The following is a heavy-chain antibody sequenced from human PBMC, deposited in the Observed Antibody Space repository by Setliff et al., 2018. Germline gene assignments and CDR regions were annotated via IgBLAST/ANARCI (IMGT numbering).Heavy chain of an antibody. D-gene: IGHD3-3*01. CDR3: ARESGGDYNFNFDY. Sequence: GASVKVSCKASGYTFTNYYMHWVRQAPGQGLEWMGIIKSSGGSTNYAQKFQGRVTMTRDTSTSTVYMELSSLRSEDTAVYYCARESGGDYNFNFDYWGQGTLVTVSS. CDR2: IKSSGGST. V-gene: IGHV1-46*01. CDR1: GYTFTNYY. J-gene: IGHJ4*02.